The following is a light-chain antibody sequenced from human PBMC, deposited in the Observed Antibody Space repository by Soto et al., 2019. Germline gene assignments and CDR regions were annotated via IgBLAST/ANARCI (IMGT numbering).Light chain of an antibody. CDR1: SSNIGASYD. Sequence: QSVLTQPPPVCRAPGQRVTISCAGSSSNIGASYDVHWYQQLPGTAPKVVIYGSGNRLSGVPDRFSGSKSGTSAFLAIAGLQAEDEADYYGQSYDSSLSAVSFGGETKVTGL. V-gene: IGLV1-40*01. CDR3: QSYDSSLSAVS. J-gene: IGLJ2*01. CDR2: GSG.